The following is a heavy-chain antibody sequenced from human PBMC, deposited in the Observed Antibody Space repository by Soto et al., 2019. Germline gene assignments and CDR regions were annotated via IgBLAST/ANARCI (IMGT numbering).Heavy chain of an antibody. Sequence: QVQLQESGPGLVKPSGTLSLTCAASSGSIFTTNWWSWVRQSPGRGLQWIGDIYHSGSTKYNPSPNSRVSISIDKSKDRFFLNLTSVTAADTAVYYCARKPDVATAKVGGGYVFDVWGQGTMVTVSS. D-gene: IGHD3-16*01. CDR1: SGSIFTTNW. V-gene: IGHV4-4*02. J-gene: IGHJ3*01. CDR3: ARKPDVATAKVGGGYVFDV. CDR2: IYHSGST.